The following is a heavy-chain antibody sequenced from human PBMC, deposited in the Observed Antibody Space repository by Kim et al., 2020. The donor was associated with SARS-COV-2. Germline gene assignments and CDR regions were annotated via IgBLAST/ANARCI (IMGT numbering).Heavy chain of an antibody. CDR2: IWYDGSNK. CDR1: GFTFSSYC. V-gene: IGHV3-33*01. J-gene: IGHJ6*02. D-gene: IGHD1-26*01. CDR3: ARDLLVGATSYGMDV. Sequence: GGSLRLSCAASGFTFSSYCMHWVRQAPGKGLEWVAVIWYDGSNKYYADSVKGRFTISRDNSKNTLYLQMNSLRAEDTAVYYCARDLLVGATSYGMDVSGQGTTVTVSS.